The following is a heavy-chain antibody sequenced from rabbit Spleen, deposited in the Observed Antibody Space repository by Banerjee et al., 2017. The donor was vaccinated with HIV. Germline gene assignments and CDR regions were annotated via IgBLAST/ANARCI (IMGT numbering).Heavy chain of an antibody. J-gene: IGHJ6*01. CDR3: ARDTGSSFSSYGMDL. Sequence: QEQLVESGGGLVQPEGSLALTCKASGFDFSSNAMRWVRQAPGKGLEWISCIAGSGSGFTYSATWATGRFTCSKTSSTTVTLQMTSLTVADTATYFCARDTGSSFSSYGMDLWGQGTLVTVS. V-gene: IGHV1S45*01. CDR2: IAGSGSGFT. CDR1: GFDFSSNA. D-gene: IGHD8-1*01.